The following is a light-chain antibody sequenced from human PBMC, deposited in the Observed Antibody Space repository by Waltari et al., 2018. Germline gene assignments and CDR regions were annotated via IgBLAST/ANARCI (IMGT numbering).Light chain of an antibody. CDR2: RAS. Sequence: DIQMTHSPSTVSASVGDRVTTACQASQTIGAWLAWYQQKPGKAPKLMIFRASSLERGVPPRFSGSGGGTEFSLTISSLQPDDFATYYCQQYLSSPGTFGHGTKVEVK. CDR3: QQYLSSPGT. J-gene: IGKJ1*01. CDR1: QTIGAW. V-gene: IGKV1-5*03.